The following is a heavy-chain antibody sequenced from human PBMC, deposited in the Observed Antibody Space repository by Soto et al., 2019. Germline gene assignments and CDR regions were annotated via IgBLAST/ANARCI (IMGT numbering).Heavy chain of an antibody. Sequence: EVQLVESGGGLVQPGGSLRLSCATSGFILSDCAMNWVRQAPGKGLEWVSYISSSSGVIDYADAVKGRFIVSRDNARNSLYLQMNSLRAEDTAVYYCARDLSWGSNWYYYMDVWGKGTTVTVSS. V-gene: IGHV3-48*01. J-gene: IGHJ6*03. D-gene: IGHD7-27*01. CDR2: ISSSSGVI. CDR1: GFILSDCA. CDR3: ARDLSWGSNWYYYMDV.